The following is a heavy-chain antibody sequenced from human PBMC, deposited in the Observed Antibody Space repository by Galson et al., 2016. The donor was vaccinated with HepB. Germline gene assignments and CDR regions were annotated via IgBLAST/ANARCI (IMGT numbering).Heavy chain of an antibody. D-gene: IGHD6-19*01. CDR2: IWYDGSNK. CDR1: GFNFSNYG. Sequence: SLRLSCAASGFNFSNYGMHWVRQAPGEGLEWVAVIWYDGSNKYYGDSVKGRFIISRDNSKNTLYLQMSGLRAEDTAMYYCAKDLDSSGWEGADYWGQGTLVTVSS. J-gene: IGHJ4*02. V-gene: IGHV3-33*06. CDR3: AKDLDSSGWEGADY.